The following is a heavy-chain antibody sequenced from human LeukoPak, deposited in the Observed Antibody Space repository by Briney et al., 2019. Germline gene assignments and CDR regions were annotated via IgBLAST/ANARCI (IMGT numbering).Heavy chain of an antibody. D-gene: IGHD2/OR15-2a*01. Sequence: PGGSLRLSCAASGFTFSNAWMSWVRQAPGKGLEWVSSIFQGGGEIHYADSVRGRFTISRDNSKSILSLQMNSLRAEDTAIYYCATYRQVLLPFESWGQGTLVTVSS. V-gene: IGHV3-53*01. CDR3: ATYRQVLLPFES. CDR1: GFTFSNAW. J-gene: IGHJ4*02. CDR2: IFQGGGEI.